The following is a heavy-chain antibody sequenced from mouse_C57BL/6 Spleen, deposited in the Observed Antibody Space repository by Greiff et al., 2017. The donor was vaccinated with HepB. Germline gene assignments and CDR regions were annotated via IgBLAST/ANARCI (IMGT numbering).Heavy chain of an antibody. CDR3: ARPSNYLDY. CDR2: ISNGGGST. V-gene: IGHV5-12*01. CDR1: GFTFSDYY. D-gene: IGHD2-10*02. Sequence: EVMLVESGGGLVQPGGSLKLSCAASGFTFSDYYMYWVRQTPEKRLEWVAYISNGGGSTYYPDTVKGRFTISRDNAKNTLYLQMSRLKSEDTAVYYCARPSNYLDYWGQGTTLTVSS. J-gene: IGHJ2*01.